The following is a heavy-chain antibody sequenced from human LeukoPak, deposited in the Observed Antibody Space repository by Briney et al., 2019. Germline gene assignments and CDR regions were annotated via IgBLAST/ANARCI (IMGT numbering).Heavy chain of an antibody. CDR3: ARGCSGYGSGSYYSGPLPY. Sequence: GRSLRLSCAASGFTFSSYAMSWVRQAPGKGLEWVSAISGSGGSTYYADPVKGRFTISRDNSKNTLYLQMNSLRAEDTAVYYCARGCSGYGSGSYYSGPLPYWGQGTLVTVSS. J-gene: IGHJ4*02. V-gene: IGHV3-23*01. D-gene: IGHD3-10*01. CDR1: GFTFSSYA. CDR2: ISGSGGST.